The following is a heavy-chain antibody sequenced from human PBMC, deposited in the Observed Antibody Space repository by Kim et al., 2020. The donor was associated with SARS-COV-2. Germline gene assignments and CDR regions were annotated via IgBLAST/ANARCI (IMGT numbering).Heavy chain of an antibody. CDR1: GFPFKNNG. V-gene: IGHV3-23*01. D-gene: IGHD3-16*01. J-gene: IGHJ4*02. CDR2: INGAGRVT. CDR3: DKKLFGTDLYYFDY. Sequence: GGSLRLSCAASGFPFKNNGMNWARQAPGRGLEWVAGINGAGRVTVYADSVKGRFTFSRDYSHNTLYLQMNRLGADDTAVYYCDKKLFGTDLYYFDYWPQGSLVTVSS.